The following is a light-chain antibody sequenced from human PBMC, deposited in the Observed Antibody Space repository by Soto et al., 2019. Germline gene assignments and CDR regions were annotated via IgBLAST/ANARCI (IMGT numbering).Light chain of an antibody. CDR3: QQSYSTPPI. CDR2: AAS. V-gene: IGKV1-39*01. J-gene: IGKJ2*01. Sequence: DIQMTQSPSSLSASVGDRVTITCRASQSISSYLNWYQQKPGKAPKLLIYAASSLQSGVPSRFSGSGSGTDFTLTISSLQPQDFATYYCQQSYSTPPIFGQRPKLEIK. CDR1: QSISSY.